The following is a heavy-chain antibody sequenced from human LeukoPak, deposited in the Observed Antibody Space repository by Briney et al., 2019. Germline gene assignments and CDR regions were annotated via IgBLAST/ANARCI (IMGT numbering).Heavy chain of an antibody. CDR3: ARTHSSGDI. J-gene: IGHJ3*02. Sequence: SETLSLTCTVSGGSISSYYWSWLRQPPGKGLEWIGYIYYSGSTNYNPSLKSRVTISVDTSKNQFSLKLSSVTAADTAVYYCARTHSSGDIWGQGTMVTVSS. CDR1: GGSISSYY. V-gene: IGHV4-59*01. CDR2: IYYSGST. D-gene: IGHD6-19*01.